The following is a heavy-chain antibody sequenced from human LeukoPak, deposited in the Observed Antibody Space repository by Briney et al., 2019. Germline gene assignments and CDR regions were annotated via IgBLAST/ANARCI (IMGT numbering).Heavy chain of an antibody. CDR2: IIPIFGTA. D-gene: IGHD3-22*01. CDR3: APTTYYYDSSGYHQNGAFDI. Sequence: SVKVSCKASGYTFTAYYIHWVRQAPGQGLEWMGGIIPIFGTANYAQKFQGRVTITADKSTSTAYMELSSLRSEDTAVYYCAPTTYYYDSSGYHQNGAFDIWGQGTMVTVSS. V-gene: IGHV1-69*06. J-gene: IGHJ3*02. CDR1: GYTFTAYY.